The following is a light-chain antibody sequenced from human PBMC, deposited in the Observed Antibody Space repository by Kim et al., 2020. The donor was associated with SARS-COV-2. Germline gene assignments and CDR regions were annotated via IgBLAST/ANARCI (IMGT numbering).Light chain of an antibody. CDR3: QGWASSGDLWV. J-gene: IGLJ3*02. V-gene: IGLV3-21*04. CDR1: NIGIKS. Sequence: SYELTQPPSVSVAPGKTARITCWGNNIGIKSMPWYQQKPVQAPVLDLHYYSDRPSRSPERFPGSNSGNTATLTISRVEAGAEAEYYCQGWASSGDLWV. CDR2: YYS.